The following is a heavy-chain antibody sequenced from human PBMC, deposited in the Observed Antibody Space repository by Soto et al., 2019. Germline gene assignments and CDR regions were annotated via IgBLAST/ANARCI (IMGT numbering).Heavy chain of an antibody. V-gene: IGHV1-3*01. Sequence: ASVKVSCKASGYTFTSYAMHWVRQAPGQRLEWMGGINAGNGNAKYAQKFQSRVTITRDTSASTAYMELSSLRSEDTAVYYCARSQDGGSYYGWFDPWGQGTLVTVSS. D-gene: IGHD1-26*01. CDR3: ARSQDGGSYYGWFDP. J-gene: IGHJ5*02. CDR1: GYTFTSYA. CDR2: INAGNGNA.